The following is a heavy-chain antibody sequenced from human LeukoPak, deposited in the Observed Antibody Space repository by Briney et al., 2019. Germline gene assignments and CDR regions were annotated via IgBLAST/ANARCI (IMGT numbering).Heavy chain of an antibody. V-gene: IGHV4-34*01. Sequence: PSETLSLTCAVYGGSFSGYYWSWIRQPPGKGLEWIGEINHSGSTNYNPSLKSRVTISVDTSKNQFSLKLSSVTAADTAVYYCARGRKYYSPRCYFDYWGQGTLVTVSS. CDR1: GGSFSGYY. CDR2: INHSGST. J-gene: IGHJ4*02. CDR3: ARGRKYYSPRCYFDY. D-gene: IGHD3-10*01.